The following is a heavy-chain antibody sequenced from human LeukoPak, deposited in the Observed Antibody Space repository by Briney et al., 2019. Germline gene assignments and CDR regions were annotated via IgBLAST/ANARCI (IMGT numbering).Heavy chain of an antibody. Sequence: PGGSLRLSCAASGLTFNNYEMNWVRQAPGRGLEWVSHVIAGSGATTFYADSVRGRFTISRDNAKTSLYLQVDSLRAEDTAVYYCATKVPGTSHFSSWGQGTLVTVSS. CDR1: GLTFNNYE. D-gene: IGHD6-19*01. J-gene: IGHJ4*02. V-gene: IGHV3-48*03. CDR2: VIAGSGATT. CDR3: ATKVPGTSHFSS.